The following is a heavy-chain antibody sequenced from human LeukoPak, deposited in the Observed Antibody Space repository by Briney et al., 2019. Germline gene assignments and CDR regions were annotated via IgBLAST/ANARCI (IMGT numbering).Heavy chain of an antibody. Sequence: ASVKVSCKASGYTFTGYYMHWVRQAPGQGVEGMGWINPNSGGTNYAQKFQGRVTITRDTSISTAYMELSRLRSDDTAVYYCAREYCSSTSCYIQAFDIWGQGTMVTVSS. D-gene: IGHD2-2*02. CDR1: GYTFTGYY. V-gene: IGHV1-2*02. J-gene: IGHJ3*02. CDR3: AREYCSSTSCYIQAFDI. CDR2: INPNSGGT.